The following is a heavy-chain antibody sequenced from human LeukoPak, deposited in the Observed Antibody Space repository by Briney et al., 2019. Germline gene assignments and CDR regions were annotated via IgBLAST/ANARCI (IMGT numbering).Heavy chain of an antibody. J-gene: IGHJ3*01. D-gene: IGHD3-22*01. CDR1: GYTFTDYY. CDR2: INPNSGGT. V-gene: IGHV1-2*02. Sequence: ASVTVSFKASGYTFTDYYMHWVRQAPGQGLEWMGWINPNSGGTNYAQKFQGRVTMTRDTSISTAYMELSRLRSDDTAVYYCARYYYDTSSVFDVWGQGTRVTVSS. CDR3: ARYYYDTSSVFDV.